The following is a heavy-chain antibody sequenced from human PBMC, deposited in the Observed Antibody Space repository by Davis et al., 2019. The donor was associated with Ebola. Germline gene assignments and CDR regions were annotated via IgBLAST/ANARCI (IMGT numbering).Heavy chain of an antibody. D-gene: IGHD1-26*01. Sequence: ASLKVSCKASGYTFTSYYMHWVRQAPGQGLEWMGIINPSGRSTSYAQKFQGRVTMTRDTSTSTVYMELSRLRSDDTAVYYCARDRVYSGSCDYYYYGMDVWGQGTTVTVSS. J-gene: IGHJ6*02. CDR1: GYTFTSYY. CDR3: ARDRVYSGSCDYYYYGMDV. V-gene: IGHV1-46*01. CDR2: INPSGRST.